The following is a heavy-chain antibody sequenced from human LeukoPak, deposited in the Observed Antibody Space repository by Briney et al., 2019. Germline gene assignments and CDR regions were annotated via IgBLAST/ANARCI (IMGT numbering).Heavy chain of an antibody. CDR3: ATPGPGYCSSTSCYTVYYYYYYGMDV. CDR1: GGTFSSYA. CDR2: IIPILGIA. D-gene: IGHD2-2*02. Sequence: SVKVSCKASGGTFSSYAISWVRQAPGQGLEWMGRIIPILGIANYAQKFQGRVTMTRDTSTSTVYMELSSLRSGDTAVYYCATPGPGYCSSTSCYTVYYYYYYGMDVWGQGTTVTVSS. V-gene: IGHV1-69*04. J-gene: IGHJ6*02.